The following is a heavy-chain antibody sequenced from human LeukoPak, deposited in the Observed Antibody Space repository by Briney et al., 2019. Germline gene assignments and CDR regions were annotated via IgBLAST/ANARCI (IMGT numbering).Heavy chain of an antibody. J-gene: IGHJ4*02. CDR3: ARRTSYGALRYFDY. CDR1: GGSISSSSYY. D-gene: IGHD3/OR15-3a*01. Sequence: SETLSLTCTVSGGSISSSSYYWGWIRQPPGKGLEWIGSIYYSGSTYYNPSLKSRVTISVDTSKNQFSLKLSSVTAADTAVYYCARRTSYGALRYFDYWGQGTLITVSS. V-gene: IGHV4-39*07. CDR2: IYYSGST.